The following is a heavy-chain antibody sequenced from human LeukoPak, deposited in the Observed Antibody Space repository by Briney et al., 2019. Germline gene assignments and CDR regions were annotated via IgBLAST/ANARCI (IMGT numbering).Heavy chain of an antibody. Sequence: SETLSLTCTVSGGSISSYYWSWIRQPPGKGLEWIGYIYYSGSTNYNPSLKSRVTISVDTSKNQFSLKLSSVTAADTAVYYCASSHYDSSGYYSSFDYWGQGTLVTVSS. CDR3: ASSHYDSSGYYSSFDY. V-gene: IGHV4-59*12. CDR2: IYYSGST. J-gene: IGHJ4*02. CDR1: GGSISSYY. D-gene: IGHD3-22*01.